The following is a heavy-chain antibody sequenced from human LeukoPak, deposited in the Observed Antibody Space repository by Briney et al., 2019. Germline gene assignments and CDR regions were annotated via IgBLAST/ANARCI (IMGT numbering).Heavy chain of an antibody. J-gene: IGHJ4*02. CDR1: GGSISGYY. CDR3: ARVTGYMIEDYFDY. CDR2: VYYSGST. Sequence: SETLSLTCTVSGGSISGYYWSWIRQPPGKGLEWIGYVYYSGSTNYNPSLKSRVTISVETSKNQFSLKLSSVTAADTAVYYCARVTGYMIEDYFDYWGQGTLVTVSS. V-gene: IGHV4-59*01. D-gene: IGHD3-22*01.